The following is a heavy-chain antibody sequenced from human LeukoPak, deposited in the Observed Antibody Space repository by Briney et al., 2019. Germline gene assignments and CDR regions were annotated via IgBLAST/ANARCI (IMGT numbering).Heavy chain of an antibody. V-gene: IGHV4-59*08. D-gene: IGHD4-17*01. J-gene: IGHJ4*02. CDR1: GGSFSGYY. Sequence: PSETLSLTCAVYGGSFSGYYWSWIRQPPGKGLEWIGYIYYSGSTNYNPSLKSRVTISVDTSKNQFSLKLSSVTAADTAVYYCARFDYGDSRGYWGQGTLVTVSS. CDR3: ARFDYGDSRGY. CDR2: IYYSGST.